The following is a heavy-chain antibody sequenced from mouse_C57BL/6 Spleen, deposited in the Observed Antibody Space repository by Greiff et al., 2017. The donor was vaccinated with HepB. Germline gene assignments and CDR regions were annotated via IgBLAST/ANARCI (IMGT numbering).Heavy chain of an antibody. V-gene: IGHV3-3*01. CDR1: GFSINSDCY. Sequence: EVKVEESGPSLVRPSQTLSLTCTVTGFSINSDCYWIWIRQFPGNKLEYIGYTFYSGITYYNPSLESRTYITRDTSKNQFSLKLSSVTTEDTATYTCARASSYGYSDVWGTGTTVTVSS. CDR3: ARASSYGYSDV. D-gene: IGHD1-1*01. CDR2: TFYSGIT. J-gene: IGHJ1*03.